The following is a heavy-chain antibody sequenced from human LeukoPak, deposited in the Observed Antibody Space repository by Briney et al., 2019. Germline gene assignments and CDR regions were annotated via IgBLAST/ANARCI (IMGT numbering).Heavy chain of an antibody. Sequence: SQTLSLTCTVSGGSISSGGYYWSWIRQPAGKGLEWIGRLYPSGSTNYSPSLKSRVTISVDTSKNQFSLKLSSVTAADTAVYYCATNSGWDHYFDYWGQGTLVTVSS. D-gene: IGHD6-19*01. CDR1: GGSISSGGYY. V-gene: IGHV4-61*02. CDR3: ATNSGWDHYFDY. J-gene: IGHJ4*02. CDR2: LYPSGST.